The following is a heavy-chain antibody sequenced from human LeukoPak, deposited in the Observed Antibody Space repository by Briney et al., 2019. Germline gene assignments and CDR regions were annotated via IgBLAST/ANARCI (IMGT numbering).Heavy chain of an antibody. J-gene: IGHJ5*02. V-gene: IGHV4-59*01. Sequence: VKPSETLSLTCTVSGGSISSYYWSWIRQPPGKGLEWIGYTYYSGSTKYSPSLKSRVTISVDTSKNQLSLKLSSVTAADTAVYYCAKVVVVAAVNWFDPWGQGTLVTVSS. CDR2: TYYSGST. D-gene: IGHD2-15*01. CDR3: AKVVVVAAVNWFDP. CDR1: GGSISSYY.